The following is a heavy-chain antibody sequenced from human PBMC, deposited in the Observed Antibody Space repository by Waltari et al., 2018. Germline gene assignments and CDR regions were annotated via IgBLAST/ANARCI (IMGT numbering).Heavy chain of an antibody. CDR3: ARVRDITVLDY. CDR1: GGSISSGDYY. J-gene: IGHJ4*02. D-gene: IGHD2-15*01. CDR2: IYYSGNP. V-gene: IGHV4-30-4*08. Sequence: QVQLQESGPGLVKPSQTLSLTCTVSGGSISSGDYYWSWIRQPPGKGLEWLWYIYYSGNPSYTPSLKSRFTISVAPSKNQFSLKLSYVTAADTAVYYCARVRDITVLDYWGQGTLVTVSS.